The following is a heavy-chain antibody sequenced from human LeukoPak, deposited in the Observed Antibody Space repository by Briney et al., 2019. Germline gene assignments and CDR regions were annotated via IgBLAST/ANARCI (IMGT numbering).Heavy chain of an antibody. J-gene: IGHJ4*02. CDR3: ASMVRGAHDY. CDR1: GGSFSGYY. D-gene: IGHD3-10*01. V-gene: IGHV4-34*01. CDR2: INHSGST. Sequence: SETLSLTCAVYGGSFSGYYWSWIRQPPGKGLEWIGEINHSGSTNYNPSLKSRVTISVDKSKNQFSLKLSSVTAADTAVYYCASMVRGAHDYWGQGTLVTVSS.